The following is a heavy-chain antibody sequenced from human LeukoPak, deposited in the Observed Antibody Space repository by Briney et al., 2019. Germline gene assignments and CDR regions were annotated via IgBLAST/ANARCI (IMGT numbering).Heavy chain of an antibody. D-gene: IGHD6-25*01. CDR3: AVSIQAASIPAFDY. CDR1: GYSFTAHH. Sequence: ASVTVSCKPSGYSFTAHHIHWMRQAPGQGLEGVGWIFPRSGDTNYAQRFQGRVTMTRDTSISTVYMELSGLTSDDTAVYYCAVSIQAASIPAFDYWGQGAPVTVSS. V-gene: IGHV1-2*02. J-gene: IGHJ4*02. CDR2: IFPRSGDT.